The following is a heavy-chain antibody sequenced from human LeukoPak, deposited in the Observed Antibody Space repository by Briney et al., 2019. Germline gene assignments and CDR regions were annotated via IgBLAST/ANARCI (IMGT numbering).Heavy chain of an antibody. CDR3: AKVYYYYYGMDV. CDR1: GFTFSSYA. CDR2: ISGSGGST. V-gene: IGHV3-23*01. J-gene: IGHJ6*02. Sequence: PGGSLRLSCAASGFTFSSYAMSWVRQAPGKGLEWVPAISGSGGSTYYADSVKGRFTISRDNSKNTLYLQMNSLRAEDTAVYYCAKVYYYYYGMDVWGQGTTVTVSS.